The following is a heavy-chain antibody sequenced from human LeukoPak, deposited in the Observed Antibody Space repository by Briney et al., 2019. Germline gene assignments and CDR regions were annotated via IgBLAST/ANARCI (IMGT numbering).Heavy chain of an antibody. Sequence: GASVKVSCTASGYTFTSYAMHWVRQAPRQRLEWMGWINAGNGNTKYSQKFQGRVTITRDTSANTAYMELSSLRSEDTAVYYCARTYYDILTGSPSYNWFDPWGQGTLVTVSS. CDR3: ARTYYDILTGSPSYNWFDP. CDR2: INAGNGNT. V-gene: IGHV1-3*01. D-gene: IGHD3-9*01. J-gene: IGHJ5*02. CDR1: GYTFTSYA.